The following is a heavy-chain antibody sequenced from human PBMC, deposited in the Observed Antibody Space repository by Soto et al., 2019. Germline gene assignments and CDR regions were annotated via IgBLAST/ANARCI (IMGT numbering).Heavy chain of an antibody. CDR2: IIPILGTT. Sequence: GDSVKVSCKASGGAFSTYALNWVRQAPGQGLAWMGGIIPILGTTNYAQRFQGRVTITADRSTSTAYMELSSLRSDDTAVYYCARGAAIVGATTPFDYWGQGTLVTVSS. CDR3: ARGAAIVGATTPFDY. D-gene: IGHD1-26*01. J-gene: IGHJ4*02. V-gene: IGHV1-69*10. CDR1: GGAFSTYA.